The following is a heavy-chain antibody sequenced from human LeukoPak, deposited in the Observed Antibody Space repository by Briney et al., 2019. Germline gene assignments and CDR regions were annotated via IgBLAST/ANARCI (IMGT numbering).Heavy chain of an antibody. Sequence: GGSLRLSCAASGFTFSSYSMNWVRQAPGKGLEWVSSISSSSSYIYYADSVKGRFTISRDNAKSSLYLQMNSLRAEDTAVYYCARDRTSALGYWGQGTLVTVFS. CDR2: ISSSSSYI. CDR1: GFTFSSYS. D-gene: IGHD1-7*01. V-gene: IGHV3-21*01. CDR3: ARDRTSALGY. J-gene: IGHJ4*02.